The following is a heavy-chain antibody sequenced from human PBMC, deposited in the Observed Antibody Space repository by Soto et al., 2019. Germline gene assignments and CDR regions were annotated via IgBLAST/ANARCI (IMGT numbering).Heavy chain of an antibody. CDR2: IYYSGST. V-gene: IGHV4-59*01. J-gene: IGHJ5*02. CDR1: GGSISTYS. CDR3: ARRVLTAAQLSPDNWFDP. Sequence: SETLSLTCTVSGGSISTYSWNWIRQAPGKGLEWIGYIYYSGSTNYNPSLRSRVTISIDSSKNQFSLKLSSLTAADTAVYYCARRVLTAAQLSPDNWFDPWGQGTLVTVSS. D-gene: IGHD1-20*01.